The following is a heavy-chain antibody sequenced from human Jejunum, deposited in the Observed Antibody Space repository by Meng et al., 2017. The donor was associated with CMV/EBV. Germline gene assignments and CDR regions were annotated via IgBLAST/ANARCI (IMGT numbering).Heavy chain of an antibody. D-gene: IGHD2/OR15-2a*01. CDR3: ARDIVILPDNGFYYYYGMDV. J-gene: IGHJ6*02. CDR1: YV. V-gene: IGHV3-23*01. Sequence: YVMTWVRQAPGKGLEWVSSISASGGSTFYADSVKGRCSISRDNSNNALYLQINSLRAEDTAVYYCARDIVILPDNGFYYYYGMDVWGQGTTVTVSS. CDR2: ISASGGST.